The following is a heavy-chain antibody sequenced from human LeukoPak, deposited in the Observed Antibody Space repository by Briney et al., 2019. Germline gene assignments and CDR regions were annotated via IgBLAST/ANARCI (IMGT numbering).Heavy chain of an antibody. D-gene: IGHD3-3*01. CDR2: IYYSGST. CDR3: ARGSLYYDFWGGPDIPNWFDP. CDR1: GGSISSGDYY. J-gene: IGHJ5*02. Sequence: SETLSLTCTVSGGSISSGDYYWSWIRQPPGKGLEWIGYIYYSGSTYYNPSLKSRVTISVDTSKNQFSLKLSSVTAADTAVYYCARGSLYYDFWGGPDIPNWFDPWGQGTLVTVSS. V-gene: IGHV4-30-4*01.